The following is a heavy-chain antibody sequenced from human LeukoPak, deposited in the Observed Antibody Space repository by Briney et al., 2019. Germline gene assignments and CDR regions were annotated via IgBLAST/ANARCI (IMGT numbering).Heavy chain of an antibody. D-gene: IGHD6-13*01. J-gene: IGHJ4*02. Sequence: SETLSLTCAVYGGSFSGYYWSWIRQPPGKGLEWIGEINHSGSTNYNPSLKSRVTISVDTSKNQFSLKLSSVTAADTAVYYCARVSWRRSYWGQGTLVTVSP. CDR3: ARVSWRRSY. CDR2: INHSGST. CDR1: GGSFSGYY. V-gene: IGHV4-34*01.